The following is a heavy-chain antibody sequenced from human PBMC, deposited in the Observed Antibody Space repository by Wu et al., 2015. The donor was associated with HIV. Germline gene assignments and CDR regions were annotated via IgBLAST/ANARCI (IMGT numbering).Heavy chain of an antibody. CDR3: ARADTVYGDYALGYFDY. Sequence: QVQLVQSGAEVKKPGASVKVSCKASGYTFTSYGISWVRQAPGQGLEWMGWISAYNGNTNYAQKLQGRVTMTTDTSTSTAYMELRSLRSDDTAVYYCARADTVYGDYALGYFDYWGQGTLVTVSS. J-gene: IGHJ4*02. CDR1: GYTFTSYG. CDR2: ISAYNGNT. V-gene: IGHV1-18*01. D-gene: IGHD4-17*01.